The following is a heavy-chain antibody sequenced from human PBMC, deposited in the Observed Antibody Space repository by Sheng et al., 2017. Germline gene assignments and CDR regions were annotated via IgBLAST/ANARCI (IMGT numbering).Heavy chain of an antibody. J-gene: IGHJ4*02. Sequence: QVQLQESGPGLVKPSETLSLTCTVSGGSVSSGSYYWSWIRQPPGKGLEWIGYIYYSGSTNYNPSLKSRVTISVDTSKNQFSLKLSSVTAADTAVYYCARDESSGWYDYWGQGTLVTVSS. CDR3: ARDESSGWYDY. CDR1: GGSVSSGSYY. CDR2: IYYSGST. V-gene: IGHV4-61*01. D-gene: IGHD6-19*01.